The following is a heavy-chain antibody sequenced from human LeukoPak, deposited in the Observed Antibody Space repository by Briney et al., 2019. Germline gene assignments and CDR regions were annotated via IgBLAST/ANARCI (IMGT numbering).Heavy chain of an antibody. CDR2: IYPGDSDT. CDR1: GYSFTSYW. V-gene: IGHV5-51*01. J-gene: IGHJ4*02. CDR3: ARLWSGTWKNFDY. D-gene: IGHD6-13*01. Sequence: GESLKISCRGSGYSFTSYWIGWVRQMLGKGLEWMGIIYPGDSDTTYSPSFQGQVTISADKSISTAYLQWSSLKASDTAMYYCARLWSGTWKNFDYWGQGTLVTVSS.